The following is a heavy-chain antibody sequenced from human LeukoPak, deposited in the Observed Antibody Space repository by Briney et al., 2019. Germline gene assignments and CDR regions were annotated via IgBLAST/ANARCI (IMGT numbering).Heavy chain of an antibody. CDR2: INSDGSST. V-gene: IGHV3-74*01. CDR1: GFTFSSYW. J-gene: IGHJ4*02. CDR3: TATRDKYVWGSYLSDH. Sequence: GGSLRLSCAASGFTFSSYWMHWVRQAPGKGLVWVSRINSDGSSTSYADSVKGRFTISRDNAKNTLYLQLNSLRADDTALYYCTATRDKYVWGSYLSDHWGQGTLVTVSS. D-gene: IGHD3-16*02.